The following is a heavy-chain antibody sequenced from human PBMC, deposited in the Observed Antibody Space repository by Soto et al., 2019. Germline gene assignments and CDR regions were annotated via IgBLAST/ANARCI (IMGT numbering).Heavy chain of an antibody. CDR1: GFTFSSYW. D-gene: IGHD3-3*01. J-gene: IGHJ4*02. CDR3: ATAFDFWSGSLFDY. V-gene: IGHV3-7*01. Sequence: PGGSLRLSCAASGFTFSSYWMSWVRQAPGKGLEWVANIKQDGSEKYYVDSVKGRFTISRDNAKNSLYLQMNSLRAEDTAVYYCATAFDFWSGSLFDYWGQGTLVTVSS. CDR2: IKQDGSEK.